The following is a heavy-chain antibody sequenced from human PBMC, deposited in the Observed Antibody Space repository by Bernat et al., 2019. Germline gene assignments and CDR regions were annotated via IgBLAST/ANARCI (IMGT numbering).Heavy chain of an antibody. CDR2: IKQDGSEK. CDR3: ASSGGAGNNYYDSSGYYYYYGMDV. V-gene: IGHV3-7*03. Sequence: EVQLVESGGGLVQPGGSLRLSCAASGFTFSSYWMSWVRQAPGKGLEWVANIKQDGSEKYYVDSVKGRFTISRDNAKNSLYLQMNSLRAEDTAVYYCASSGGAGNNYYDSSGYYYYYGMDVWGQGTTVTVSS. CDR1: GFTFSSYW. D-gene: IGHD3-22*01. J-gene: IGHJ6*02.